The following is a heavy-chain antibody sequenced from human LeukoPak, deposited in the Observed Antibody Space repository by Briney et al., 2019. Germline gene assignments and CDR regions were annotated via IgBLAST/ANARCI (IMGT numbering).Heavy chain of an antibody. D-gene: IGHD6-6*01. CDR1: GGSFSGYY. CDR2: INHSGST. V-gene: IGHV4-34*01. J-gene: IGHJ1*01. Sequence: PSETLSLTCAVHGGSFSGYYWSWIRQPPGKGLEWIGEINHSGSTNYNPSLKSRVTISVDTSKNQFSLKLSSVTAADTAVYYCARALEEYSSPRFQHWGQGTLVTVSS. CDR3: ARALEEYSSPRFQH.